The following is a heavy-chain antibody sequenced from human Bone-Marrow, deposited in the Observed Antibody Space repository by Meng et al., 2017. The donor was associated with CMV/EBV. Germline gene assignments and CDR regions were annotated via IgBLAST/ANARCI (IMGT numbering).Heavy chain of an antibody. D-gene: IGHD1-14*01. CDR1: GYSFTSYW. V-gene: IGHV5-51*01. J-gene: IGHJ5*02. CDR2: IYPGDSDT. Sequence: KVSCKGSGYSFTSYWIGWVRQMPGKGLEWMGIIYPGDSDTRYSPSFQGQVTISADKSISTAYLQWSSLKASDTAMYYCARRYNWNHQGWFDPWGQGNLVTFYS. CDR3: ARRYNWNHQGWFDP.